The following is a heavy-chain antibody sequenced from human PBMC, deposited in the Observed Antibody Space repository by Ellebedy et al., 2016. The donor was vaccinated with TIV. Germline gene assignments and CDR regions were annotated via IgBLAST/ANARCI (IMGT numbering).Heavy chain of an antibody. V-gene: IGHV3-23*01. J-gene: IGHJ4*02. Sequence: GESLKISCAASGFTFSSYAMSWVRQAPGKGLEWVSGISGSGGSTYYADSVKGRFTISRDNSKNTLYLQMNSLRAEDTAVYYCAKGANWAYFDYWGQGTLVTVSS. CDR1: GFTFSSYA. CDR3: AKGANWAYFDY. CDR2: ISGSGGST. D-gene: IGHD7-27*01.